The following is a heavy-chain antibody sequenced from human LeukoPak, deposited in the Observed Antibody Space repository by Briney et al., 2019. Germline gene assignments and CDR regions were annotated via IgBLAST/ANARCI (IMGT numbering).Heavy chain of an antibody. Sequence: GASVKVSCKASGYTFTGYYMHWVRQAPGQGLEWMGWIDPNSGGSNYPQKFRDRVTMTRDTSSSTVYMELNRLTSDDTAVYYCARGRITAAGYYYYYGMDVWGQGTTVTVSS. J-gene: IGHJ6*02. CDR3: ARGRITAAGYYYYYGMDV. CDR1: GYTFTGYY. D-gene: IGHD6-13*01. CDR2: IDPNSGGS. V-gene: IGHV1-2*02.